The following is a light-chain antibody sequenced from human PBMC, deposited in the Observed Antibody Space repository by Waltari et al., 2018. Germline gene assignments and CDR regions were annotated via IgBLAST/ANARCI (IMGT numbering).Light chain of an antibody. CDR1: SSNIGNHY. J-gene: IGLJ2*01. CDR3: ATWDNSLNNVV. V-gene: IGLV1-51*01. CDR2: DND. Sequence: QSVLTQTPSVSAAPGQKVTISCSGSSSNIGNHYVSWHQQLPGSAPKLLIYDNDKRPSGIPDRSSGSKSGTSATLGITGLQTGDEAHYYCATWDNSLNNVVFGGGTKLTVL.